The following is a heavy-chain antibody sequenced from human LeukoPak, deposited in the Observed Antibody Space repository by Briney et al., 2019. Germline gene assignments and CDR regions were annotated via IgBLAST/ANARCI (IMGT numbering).Heavy chain of an antibody. V-gene: IGHV4-31*03. J-gene: IGHJ4*02. CDR2: IYYSGST. CDR3: ARGNLEWLSLDY. CDR1: GGSIRTDGYY. Sequence: SETLSLTCTVSGGSIRTDGYYWSWIRQHPGKGLEWIGFIYYSGSTYYNPSLKSRVSISGDTSKNQFFLKLTSVTAADTAVYFCARGNLEWLSLDYWGQGTLVTVSS. D-gene: IGHD3-3*01.